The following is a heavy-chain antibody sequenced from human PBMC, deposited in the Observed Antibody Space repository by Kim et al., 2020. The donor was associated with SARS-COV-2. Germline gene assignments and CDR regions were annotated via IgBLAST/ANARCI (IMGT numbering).Heavy chain of an antibody. Sequence: SETLSLTCTVSGGSISSYYWSWIRQPPGKGLEWIGYIYYSGSTNYNPSLKSRVTISVDTSKNQFSLKLSSVTAADTAVYYCARGALWFGELFPDYWGQGTLVTFSS. V-gene: IGHV4-59*01. CDR3: ARGALWFGELFPDY. CDR2: IYYSGST. CDR1: GGSISSYY. D-gene: IGHD3-10*01. J-gene: IGHJ4*02.